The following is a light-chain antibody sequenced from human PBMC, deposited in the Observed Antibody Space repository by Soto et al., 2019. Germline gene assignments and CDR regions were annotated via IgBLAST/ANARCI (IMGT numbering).Light chain of an antibody. CDR2: EVS. Sequence: QSVLTQPASVSGSPGQSITISCTGTSSDVGGYNYVSWYQQHPGKAPKLMISEVSNRPSGVSNRFSGSKSGNTASLTISGLRAEDEADYYCSSYTSSTTPVFGAGTKVTVL. CDR3: SSYTSSTTPV. V-gene: IGLV2-14*01. J-gene: IGLJ2*01. CDR1: SSDVGGYNY.